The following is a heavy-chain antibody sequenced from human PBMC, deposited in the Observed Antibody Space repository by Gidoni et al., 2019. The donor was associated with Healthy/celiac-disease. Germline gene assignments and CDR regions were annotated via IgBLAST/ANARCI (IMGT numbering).Heavy chain of an antibody. D-gene: IGHD2-2*01. CDR2: ISWNSGSI. J-gene: IGHJ4*02. V-gene: IGHV3-9*01. CDR3: VVQLHHVGDY. Sequence: EVQLVESGGGLVQPGRSLRLSCAASGFTFDDYAMHWVRQAPGKGLEWVSGISWNSGSIGYADSVKGRFTISRDNAKNSLYLQMNSLRAEDTALYYCVVQLHHVGDYWGQGTLVTVSS. CDR1: GFTFDDYA.